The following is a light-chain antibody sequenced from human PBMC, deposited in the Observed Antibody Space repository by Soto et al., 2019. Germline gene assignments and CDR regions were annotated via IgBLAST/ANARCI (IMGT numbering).Light chain of an antibody. Sequence: AGVTQEPSLRRYPRRTVTLTCGSSTGAVTNGHYPYWFQQKPGQAPRTLIYDTTNRHSWTPARFSGSLLGGKAALTLSGAQPEDEAEYYCLLSYNGPYVFGTGTKVTVL. CDR3: LLSYNGPYV. CDR2: DTT. CDR1: TGAVTNGHY. V-gene: IGLV7-46*01. J-gene: IGLJ1*01.